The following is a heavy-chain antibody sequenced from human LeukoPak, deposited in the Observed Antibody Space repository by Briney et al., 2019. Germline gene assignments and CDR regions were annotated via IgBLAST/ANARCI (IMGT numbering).Heavy chain of an antibody. V-gene: IGHV3-49*04. CDR2: IRSKPYGGTT. D-gene: IGHD2-15*01. J-gene: IGHJ4*02. CDR3: TRDIDADYVDY. Sequence: GGSLRLSCTTSGFTFGDYAMSWVRQAPGKGLEWVGFIRSKPYGGTTGYAPSVKGRFTISRDDSKNIAYLQMNSLKTEDTAVYYCTRDIDADYVDYWGQGDLVTVSS. CDR1: GFTFGDYA.